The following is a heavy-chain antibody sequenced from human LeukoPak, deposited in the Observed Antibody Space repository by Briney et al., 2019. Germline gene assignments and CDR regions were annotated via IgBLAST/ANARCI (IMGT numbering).Heavy chain of an antibody. Sequence: GGSLRLSCAASGFTFNTYSMNWARQAPGKGLEWVSSIDSSGGYTFYADSVKGRFTISRDNAKNSLYLQMNSLRAEDTAVYYCARRAGAYSHPYDYWGQGTLVTVSS. J-gene: IGHJ4*02. V-gene: IGHV3-21*04. CDR1: GFTFNTYS. D-gene: IGHD4/OR15-4a*01. CDR2: IDSSGGYT. CDR3: ARRAGAYSHPYDY.